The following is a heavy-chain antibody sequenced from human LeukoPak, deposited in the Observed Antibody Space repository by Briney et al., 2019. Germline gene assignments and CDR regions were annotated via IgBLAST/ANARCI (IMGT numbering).Heavy chain of an antibody. CDR2: IYYSGST. V-gene: IGHV4-59*01. D-gene: IGHD3-22*01. J-gene: IGHJ4*02. CDR1: GGSISSYY. CDR3: AREGGDSSGYYPDC. Sequence: SETPSLTCTVSGGSISSYYWSWIRQPPGKGLEWIGYIYYSGSTNYNPSLKSRVTISVDTSKNQFSLKLSSVTAADTAVYYCAREGGDSSGYYPDCWGQGTLVTVSS.